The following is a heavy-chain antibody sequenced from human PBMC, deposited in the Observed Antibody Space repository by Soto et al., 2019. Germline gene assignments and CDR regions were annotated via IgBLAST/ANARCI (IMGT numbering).Heavy chain of an antibody. Sequence: QVQLVESGGGVVQPGRSLRLSCAASGFTFSLYAMHWVRQAPGKGLEWVAVISHDGSNKYYADSVKGRFTISRDNSKNTMYLQMNRLRVEDTGVYYCARDRCSSGWHVGDYWGQGTLVTVSS. V-gene: IGHV3-30-3*01. J-gene: IGHJ4*02. CDR2: ISHDGSNK. CDR1: GFTFSLYA. D-gene: IGHD6-19*01. CDR3: ARDRCSSGWHVGDY.